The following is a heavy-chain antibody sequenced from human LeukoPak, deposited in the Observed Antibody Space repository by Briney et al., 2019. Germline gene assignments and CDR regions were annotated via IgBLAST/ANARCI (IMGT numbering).Heavy chain of an antibody. J-gene: IGHJ6*02. CDR2: IYYSGST. Sequence: PSETLSLTCTVSGGSISSYYWSWIRQPPGKGLEWIGYIYYSGSTNYNPSLKSRVTISVDTSKNQFSLKLSSVTAADTAVYYCARAGRWLHYYYGMDVWGQGTTVTVSS. CDR3: ARAGRWLHYYYGMDV. V-gene: IGHV4-59*01. D-gene: IGHD5-24*01. CDR1: GGSISSYY.